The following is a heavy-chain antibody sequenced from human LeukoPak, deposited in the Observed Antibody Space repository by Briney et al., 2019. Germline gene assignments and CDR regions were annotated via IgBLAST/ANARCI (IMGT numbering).Heavy chain of an antibody. D-gene: IGHD4-23*01. CDR1: GYTFTSYD. CDR3: ARGPRVILRWFARHNWFDP. CDR2: MNPNSGNT. V-gene: IGHV1-8*03. Sequence: ASVKVSCKASGYTFTSYDINWVRQATGQGLEWMGWMNPNSGNTGYAQKFQGRVTITRNTSISTAYMELSSLRSEDTAMYYCARGPRVILRWFARHNWFDPWGQGTLVTVSS. J-gene: IGHJ5*02.